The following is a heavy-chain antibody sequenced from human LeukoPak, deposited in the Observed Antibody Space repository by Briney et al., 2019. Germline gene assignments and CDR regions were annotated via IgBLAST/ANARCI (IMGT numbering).Heavy chain of an antibody. CDR1: GFTFSSYG. Sequence: PGWSLRLSCAASGFTFSSYGMHWVRQAPGKGLEWVAVISYDGSNKYYADSVKGRFTISRDNSKNTLYLQMNSLRAEDTAVYYCANDAAGIDNYWGQGTLVTVSS. CDR3: ANDAAGIDNY. V-gene: IGHV3-30*18. CDR2: ISYDGSNK. D-gene: IGHD6-13*01. J-gene: IGHJ4*02.